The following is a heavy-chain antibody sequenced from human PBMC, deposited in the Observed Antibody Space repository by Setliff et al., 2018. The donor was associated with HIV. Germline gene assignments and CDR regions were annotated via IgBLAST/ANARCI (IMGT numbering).Heavy chain of an antibody. V-gene: IGHV1-18*01. D-gene: IGHD2-2*01. J-gene: IGHJ3*02. Sequence: ASVKVSCKASGYTFSTYGISWVRQAPGQGLEWMGWISAYNGNTNYAQKLQGRVTVTTDTSTSTAYMELRSLRSDDTAVDYCARDRGVYCISSSCYSPVDAFDIWGQGTMVTVSS. CDR3: ARDRGVYCISSSCYSPVDAFDI. CDR2: ISAYNGNT. CDR1: GYTFSTYG.